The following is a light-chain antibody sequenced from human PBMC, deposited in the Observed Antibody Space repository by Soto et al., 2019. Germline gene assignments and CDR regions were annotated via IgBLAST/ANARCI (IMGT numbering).Light chain of an antibody. Sequence: DIQMTQSPSSLSASVGDRVTITCQASQDITNYLNWYQQKTGKAPKLLIYEASHLETGVPSRFSGSGAGTDFTVTISSLQPEDFATYYYQQYDNLPLLTFGGGTRVEIK. CDR3: QQYDNLPLLT. CDR1: QDITNY. V-gene: IGKV1-33*01. J-gene: IGKJ4*01. CDR2: EAS.